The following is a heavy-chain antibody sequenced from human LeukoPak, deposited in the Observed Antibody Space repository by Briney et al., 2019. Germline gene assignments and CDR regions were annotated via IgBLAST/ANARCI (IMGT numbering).Heavy chain of an antibody. CDR2: INPNSGGT. CDR3: AAHSSGWYYHFDY. Sequence: ASVKVSCKASGYTFTGYYMHWVRQAPGQGLEWMGWINPNSGGTNYAQKFQGRVTMTRDTSISTAYMELSRLRSDDTAVYYCAAHSSGWYYHFDYWGQGTLVTVSS. D-gene: IGHD6-19*01. J-gene: IGHJ4*02. CDR1: GYTFTGYY. V-gene: IGHV1-2*02.